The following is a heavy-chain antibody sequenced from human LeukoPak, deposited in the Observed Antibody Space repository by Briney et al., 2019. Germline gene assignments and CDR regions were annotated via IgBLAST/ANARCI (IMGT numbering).Heavy chain of an antibody. CDR2: INPNSGGT. J-gene: IGHJ2*01. CDR3: ARDLEIAVAGHWYFDL. V-gene: IGHV1-2*02. Sequence: ASVKVSCKASGYTFTGYYMHWVRQAPGQGLEWMGWINPNSGGTNYAQKFQGRVTMTRDTSISTAYMELSRLRSDDTAVYYCARDLEIAVAGHWYFDLWGRGTVVSVSS. D-gene: IGHD6-19*01. CDR1: GYTFTGYY.